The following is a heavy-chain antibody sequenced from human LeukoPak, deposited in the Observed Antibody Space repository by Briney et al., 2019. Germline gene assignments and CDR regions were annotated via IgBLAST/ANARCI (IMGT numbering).Heavy chain of an antibody. V-gene: IGHV4-34*01. J-gene: IGHJ2*01. CDR3: ARSPWSRDFHL. Sequence: SETLSLTCAVYGGSFSGYYWMWIRQPPGKGLEWIGEINHSGSTNYNPSLKSLLTISVDTSKNQFSLKLSSVTAADAAVYYCARSPWSRDFHLWGRGTLVTVSS. CDR1: GGSFSGYY. D-gene: IGHD2-15*01. CDR2: INHSGST.